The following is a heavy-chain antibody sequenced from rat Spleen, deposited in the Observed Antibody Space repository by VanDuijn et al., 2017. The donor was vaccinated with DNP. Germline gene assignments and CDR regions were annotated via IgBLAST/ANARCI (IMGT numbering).Heavy chain of an antibody. D-gene: IGHD1-4*01. J-gene: IGHJ3*01. Sequence: EVQLVESGGGLVQPGRSLKVSCAASGFTFSNSGMHWIRQAPRKGLEWVTSISPSGGSTYYRESVKARFTISRDNANRTLYLQMDSLRPEDTATYYCATSPGPNWCAYWGQGTLVTVSS. CDR3: ATSPGPNWCAY. V-gene: IGHV5-19*01. CDR2: ISPSGGST. CDR1: GFTFSNSG.